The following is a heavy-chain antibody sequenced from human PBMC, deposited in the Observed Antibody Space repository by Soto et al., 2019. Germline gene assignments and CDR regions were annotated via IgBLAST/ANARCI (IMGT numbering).Heavy chain of an antibody. J-gene: IGHJ3*02. D-gene: IGHD6-6*01. CDR1: GFSVSDNY. V-gene: IGHV3-53*01. CDR2: IYRGDAT. CDR3: ARDRSDSSRADSFDI. Sequence: GGSLRLSCAVSGFSVSDNYMSWVRQAPGKGLEWVSVIYRGDATHYADSVKGRFTISRDNSKNTVYLQMNNLRAEDTAVYYCARDRSDSSRADSFDIWGPGTMVTVSS.